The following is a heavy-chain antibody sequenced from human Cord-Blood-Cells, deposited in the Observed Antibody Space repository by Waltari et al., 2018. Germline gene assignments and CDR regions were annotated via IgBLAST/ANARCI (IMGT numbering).Heavy chain of an antibody. CDR3: AHLTVAFDI. J-gene: IGHJ3*02. CDR1: GFSLSTSGVG. Sequence: QITLKESGPTLVKPTQTLTLTCTFSGFSLSTSGVGVGWIRQPPGKALEWLARIYWGDDKRYSPSLKSRLTITKDTSKDQVVLTMTNMDPVDTATYYCAHLTVAFDIWGQGTMVTVSS. CDR2: IYWGDDK. D-gene: IGHD4-4*01. V-gene: IGHV2-5*02.